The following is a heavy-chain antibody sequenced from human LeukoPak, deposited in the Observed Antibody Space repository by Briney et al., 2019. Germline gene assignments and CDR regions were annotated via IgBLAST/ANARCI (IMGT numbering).Heavy chain of an antibody. V-gene: IGHV4-34*01. D-gene: IGHD6-19*01. CDR3: ARGIAVAGTPMNP. CDR2: INHSGST. J-gene: IGHJ5*02. CDR1: GGSFSGYY. Sequence: SETLSLTCAVYGGSFSGYYRSWIRQPPGKGLEWIGEINHSGSTNYNPSLKSRVTISVDTSKNQFSLKLSSVTAADTAVYYCARGIAVAGTPMNPWGQGTLVTVSS.